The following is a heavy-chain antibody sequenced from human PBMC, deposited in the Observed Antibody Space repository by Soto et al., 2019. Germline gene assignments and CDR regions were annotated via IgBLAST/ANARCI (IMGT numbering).Heavy chain of an antibody. CDR3: ARDVYDSSGYYYSMPPDY. CDR1: GFTFSSYS. Sequence: PGGSLRLSCAASGFTFSSYSMNWVRQAPGKGLEWVSSISSSSSYIYYADSVKGRFTISRDNAKNSLYLQMNSLRAEDTAVYYCARDVYDSSGYYYSMPPDYWGQGTLVTVSS. D-gene: IGHD3-22*01. V-gene: IGHV3-21*01. CDR2: ISSSSSYI. J-gene: IGHJ4*02.